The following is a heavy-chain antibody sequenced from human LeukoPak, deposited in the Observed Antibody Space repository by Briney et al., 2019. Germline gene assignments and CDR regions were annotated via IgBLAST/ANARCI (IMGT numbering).Heavy chain of an antibody. J-gene: IGHJ4*02. CDR3: ARLVRPTVLRYFDWPHRGAYYFDY. CDR2: IYPADSDT. D-gene: IGHD3-9*01. Sequence: KCGESLKISCKGSGYSFTSYWIGWVRQMPGKGLEWMGIIYPADSDTRYSPSFQGQVTISADKSISTAYLQWSSLKASDTAMYYCARLVRPTVLRYFDWPHRGAYYFDYWGQGTLVTVSS. CDR1: GYSFTSYW. V-gene: IGHV5-51*01.